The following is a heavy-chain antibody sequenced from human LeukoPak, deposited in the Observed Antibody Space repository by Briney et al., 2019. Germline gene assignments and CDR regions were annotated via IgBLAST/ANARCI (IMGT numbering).Heavy chain of an antibody. D-gene: IGHD6-13*01. CDR3: ARGHGYSSSSYWFDP. CDR1: GGSFSGYY. J-gene: IGHJ5*02. CDR2: INHSGST. Sequence: SETLSLTCAVYGGSFSGYYWSWIRQPPGKGLEWIGEINHSGSTNYNPSLKRRVTISVDTSKNQFSLKLSSVTAADTAVYYCARGHGYSSSSYWFDPWGQGTLVTVSS. V-gene: IGHV4-34*01.